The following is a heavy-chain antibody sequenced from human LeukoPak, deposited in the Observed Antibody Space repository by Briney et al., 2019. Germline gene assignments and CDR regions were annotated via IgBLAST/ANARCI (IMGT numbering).Heavy chain of an antibody. CDR2: ISGSGGST. D-gene: IGHD4-23*01. V-gene: IGHV3-23*01. CDR1: GFTFSSYA. CDR3: AKVNGGNSHYFDY. Sequence: GGSLRLSCAASGFTFSSYAMSWVRQAPGKGLEWVSAISGSGGSTYYADSVKGRFTISRDNSKNTMYLQMNSLRAEDTAVYYCAKVNGGNSHYFDYWGQGTLVTVSS. J-gene: IGHJ4*02.